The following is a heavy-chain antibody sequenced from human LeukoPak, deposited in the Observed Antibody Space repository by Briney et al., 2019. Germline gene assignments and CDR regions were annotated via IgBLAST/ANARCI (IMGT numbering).Heavy chain of an antibody. J-gene: IGHJ4*02. CDR2: IYTSGST. CDR1: GGSISSYY. V-gene: IGHV4-4*07. CDR3: ASLGYCSSTSCYALDY. Sequence: SETLSLTCTVSGGSISSYYWSWIRQPAGKGLEWIGRIYTSGSTNYNPSLKSRVTMSVDTSKNQFSLKLSSVTAADTAVYYCASLGYCSSTSCYALDYWGQGTLVTVSS. D-gene: IGHD2-2*01.